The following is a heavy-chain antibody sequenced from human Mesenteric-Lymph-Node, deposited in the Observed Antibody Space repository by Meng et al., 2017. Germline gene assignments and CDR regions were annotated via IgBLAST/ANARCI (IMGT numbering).Heavy chain of an antibody. CDR1: GGSISSYY. J-gene: IGHJ4*02. V-gene: IGHV4-59*08. CDR3: ARNDYDILTGYSYFDY. D-gene: IGHD3-9*01. Sequence: TPSLTGTVSGGSISSYYWSGTRQPPGKGLEWIGYIYYSGSTNYNPSLKSRVTISVDTSKNQFSLKLSSVTAADTAVYYCARNDYDILTGYSYFDYWGQGTLVTVSS. CDR2: IYYSGST.